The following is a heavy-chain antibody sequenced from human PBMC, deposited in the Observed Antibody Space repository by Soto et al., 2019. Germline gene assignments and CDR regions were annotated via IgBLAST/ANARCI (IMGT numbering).Heavy chain of an antibody. D-gene: IGHD3-10*01. CDR2: IYWDDEK. CDR3: ARSVRGVTMDV. Sequence: QITLKESGPTLVKPTQTLTLTCSFSGFSLTTVGVGVNWIRQPPGKALEWLALIYWDDEKRYSPSLKTRLTITKDTCKNQVVLTLTNMNLVDTGTYFCARSVRGVTMDVWGQGTAVTVSS. V-gene: IGHV2-5*02. J-gene: IGHJ6*02. CDR1: GFSLTTVGVG.